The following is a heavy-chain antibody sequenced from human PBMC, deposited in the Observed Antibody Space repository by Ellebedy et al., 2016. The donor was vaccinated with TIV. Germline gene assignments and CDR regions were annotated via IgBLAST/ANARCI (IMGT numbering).Heavy chain of an antibody. CDR2: IGTISDT. D-gene: IGHD6-13*01. V-gene: IGHV3-13*01. CDR3: VRSVGANLAAGAAGDMDV. J-gene: IGHJ6*02. CDR1: GFTFSNFD. Sequence: GGSLRLSCAASGFTFSNFDMHWVRQASGKGLEWVSGIGTISDTYSAGSVEGRFTVSRENDKNSLYLQMNNLRAEDTAVYYCVRSVGANLAAGAAGDMDVWGRGTTVTVSS.